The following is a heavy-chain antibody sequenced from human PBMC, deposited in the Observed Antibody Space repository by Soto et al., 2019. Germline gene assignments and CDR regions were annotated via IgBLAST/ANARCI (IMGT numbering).Heavy chain of an antibody. CDR3: ASSSPFHY. Sequence: SETLSLTCSVSSASLSSSTYYWSWIRQPPGRGPEWIGSIYYSGNTCYKPSLKSRVSISIDTSRNQFSLKLTSVTAADTGVYYCASSSPFHYWGPGILVTVS. CDR1: SASLSSSTYY. D-gene: IGHD6-6*01. V-gene: IGHV4-39*01. CDR2: IYYSGNT. J-gene: IGHJ4*02.